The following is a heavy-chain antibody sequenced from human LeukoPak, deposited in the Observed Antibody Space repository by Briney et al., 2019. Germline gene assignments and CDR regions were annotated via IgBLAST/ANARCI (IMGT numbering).Heavy chain of an antibody. CDR1: GVSISSYY. V-gene: IGHV4-59*01. J-gene: IGHJ1*01. CDR2: IYYSGST. Sequence: SETLSLTCTVSGVSISSYYWSWIRQPPGEGLEWIRYIYYSGSTNYNPSLKSRVTISVDTSKNQFSLKLSSVTAADTAVYYCARRTASTEYFQHWGQGTLVTVSS. CDR3: ARRTASTEYFQH. D-gene: IGHD5-18*01.